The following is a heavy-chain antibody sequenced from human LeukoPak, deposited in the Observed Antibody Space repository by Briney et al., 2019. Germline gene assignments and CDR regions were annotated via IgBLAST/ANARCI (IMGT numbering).Heavy chain of an antibody. D-gene: IGHD1-26*01. CDR1: GFTFSSHA. CDR2: TSYEGSYK. V-gene: IGHV3-30*18. Sequence: PGGSLRLSCAPSGFTFSSHAMSWVRQAPGKGLEWVAVTSYEGSYKYYADSVKGRFTISRDNSKNTLYLQMSSLRPEDTAVYYCAKTTDEVGAVDYWGQGTLVTVSS. J-gene: IGHJ4*02. CDR3: AKTTDEVGAVDY.